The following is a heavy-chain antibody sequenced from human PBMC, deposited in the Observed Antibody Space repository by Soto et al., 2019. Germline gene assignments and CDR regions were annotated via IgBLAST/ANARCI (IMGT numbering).Heavy chain of an antibody. D-gene: IGHD1-20*01. CDR1: GDSLNSDGYS. CDR2: IYHSGST. Sequence: SETLSLTCAVSGDSLNSDGYSWSWIRQPPRKGLEWIGYIYHSGSTHYNPSLKSRVTMSLDRSKNHYSLRLNAVTAADTAVYYCARNRVGISWYVDYWGQGIQVTVSS. V-gene: IGHV4-30-2*01. J-gene: IGHJ4*02. CDR3: ARNRVGISWYVDY.